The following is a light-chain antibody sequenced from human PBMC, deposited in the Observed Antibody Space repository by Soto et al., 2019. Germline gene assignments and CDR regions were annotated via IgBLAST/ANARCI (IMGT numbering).Light chain of an antibody. CDR2: WAS. V-gene: IGKV4-1*01. CDR3: QQYYDTPLT. J-gene: IGKJ4*01. Sequence: DIVMTQSPYSLAVSLGERATINCKSSQSVLYSSNNKNYLAWYQQKPGQPPKLLITWASTREPGVSGRFSGSGFATDFTLTISSLRSEDVAVYYCQQYYDTPLTFGGGTKVDIK. CDR1: QSVLYSSNNKNY.